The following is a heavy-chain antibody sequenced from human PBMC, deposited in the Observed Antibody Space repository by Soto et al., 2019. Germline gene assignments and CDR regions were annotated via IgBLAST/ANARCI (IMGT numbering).Heavy chain of an antibody. V-gene: IGHV3-23*01. CDR1: GFTFSSYA. Sequence: EVQLLESGGDLVQLGGSLRLSCVGSGFTFSSYAINWVRQSPGKGLEWVSVITGSGDYTNYADSVKGRFTISRDNSKDTLYLQMNSLRVEDTAIYYCAKEWVAGTLFYWGQGTRVTVSS. CDR2: ITGSGDYT. J-gene: IGHJ4*02. CDR3: AKEWVAGTLFY. D-gene: IGHD6-13*01.